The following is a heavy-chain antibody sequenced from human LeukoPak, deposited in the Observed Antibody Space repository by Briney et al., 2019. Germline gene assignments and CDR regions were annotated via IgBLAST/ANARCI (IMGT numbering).Heavy chain of an antibody. CDR2: IYYSGRT. CDR1: GGSISSYY. CDR3: ARHRFGELDY. Sequence: PSETLSLTCTVSGGSISSYYWSWIRQPPGKGLEWIGDIYYSGRTNYNPSLKSRVTISVDTSKNQFSLTLRSVTAADTAVYYCARHRFGELDYWGRGTLVTVSS. V-gene: IGHV4-59*01. J-gene: IGHJ4*02. D-gene: IGHD3-10*01.